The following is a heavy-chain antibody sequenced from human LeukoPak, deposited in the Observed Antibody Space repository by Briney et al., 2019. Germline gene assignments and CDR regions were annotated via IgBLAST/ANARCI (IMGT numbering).Heavy chain of an antibody. V-gene: IGHV1-2*02. CDR3: ARASLASAGTRF. Sequence: ASVKVSCKASGYTFSGYYIHWVRQAPGRGLELVGWINARNGDTNYAQKFEGRVILTRDTSITTYYMEVISLASDDTAVYYCARASLASAGTRFWGQGTLVIVSS. CDR1: GYTFSGYY. D-gene: IGHD6-13*01. J-gene: IGHJ1*01. CDR2: INARNGDT.